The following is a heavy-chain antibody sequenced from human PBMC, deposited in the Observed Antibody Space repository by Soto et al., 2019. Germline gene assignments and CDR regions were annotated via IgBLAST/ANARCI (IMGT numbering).Heavy chain of an antibody. V-gene: IGHV4-30-2*01. CDR2: IYHTGST. CDR3: AMSLQYDLDH. Sequence: SETLSLTCVVSGDSMISGGYSWSWVRQPPGKGLEWIGYIYHTGSTYYNPSLKSRVSISVDRSKNQHSLKLRSVTAADTAVYYCAMSLQYDLDHGGRGTLVTVSS. CDR1: GDSMISGGYS. J-gene: IGHJ4*02. D-gene: IGHD4-4*01.